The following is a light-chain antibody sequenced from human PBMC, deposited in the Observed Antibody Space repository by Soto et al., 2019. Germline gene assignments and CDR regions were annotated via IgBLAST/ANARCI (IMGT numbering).Light chain of an antibody. CDR2: DVS. V-gene: IGLV2-14*03. CDR1: TIDVGCYNY. CDR3: SSFRSSSTYV. J-gene: IGLJ1*01. Sequence: QSELTHAASVSGSPGQWISISCTGTTIDVGCYNYVSWYQHYPGRAPKLMIYDVSSRPSGVSDRFSGSKSGNTASLTISGLQAVDEADYYCSSFRSSSTYVFGTGTKVTVL.